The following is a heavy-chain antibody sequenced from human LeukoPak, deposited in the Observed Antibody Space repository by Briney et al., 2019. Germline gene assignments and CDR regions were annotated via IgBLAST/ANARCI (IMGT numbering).Heavy chain of an antibody. CDR2: IYHSGST. CDR1: GYSISSGYY. Sequence: SETLSLTCAVSGYSISSGYYWGWIRQPPGKGLEWIGSIYHSGSTYYNPSLKSRVTKSVDTSKNQFSLKLSSVTAADTAVYYCARVSGLIDYWGQGTLVTVSS. J-gene: IGHJ4*02. D-gene: IGHD1-26*01. CDR3: ARVSGLIDY. V-gene: IGHV4-38-2*01.